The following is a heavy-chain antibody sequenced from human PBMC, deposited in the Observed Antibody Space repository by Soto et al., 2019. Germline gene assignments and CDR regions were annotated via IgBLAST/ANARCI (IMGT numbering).Heavy chain of an antibody. Sequence: GGSLRLSCAASGFIFENFGMSWVRPAPGKGLEWISSISGSGFKKYYADSVKGRFTISRDNSKSTVYLELNNLSAEDTAVYHCAKNQGVELVPLATVDWFDPWGQGSVVTVSS. D-gene: IGHD1-26*01. CDR3: AKNQGVELVPLATVDWFDP. J-gene: IGHJ5*02. CDR2: ISGSGFKK. CDR1: GFIFENFG. V-gene: IGHV3-23*01.